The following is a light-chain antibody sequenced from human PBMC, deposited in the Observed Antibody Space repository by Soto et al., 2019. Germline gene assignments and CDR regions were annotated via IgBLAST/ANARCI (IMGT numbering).Light chain of an antibody. Sequence: EIVMTQSPATLSLSPGERATLSCRASQSVSSNLAWYQQKPGQAPRLLIYGASTRATGIPARFSGSGSGTEFTLTITSLQSEDFAVYYCQQYNNSPPRYTFGQGTKLEIK. CDR2: GAS. CDR3: QQYNNSPPRYT. V-gene: IGKV3-15*01. J-gene: IGKJ2*01. CDR1: QSVSSN.